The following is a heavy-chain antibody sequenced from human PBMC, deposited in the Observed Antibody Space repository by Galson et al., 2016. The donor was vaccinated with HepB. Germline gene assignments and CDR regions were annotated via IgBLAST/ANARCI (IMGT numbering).Heavy chain of an antibody. V-gene: IGHV2-5*02. CDR2: IYWDDDK. Sequence: PALVTPTQTLTLTCTFSGFSLSTSGVGVGWIRQPPGKALEWLALIYWDDDKRYSPSLKSRLTITKDTSENQVVLIMTNMDPVDTATYYCAHIFSIVGALRHWGQGTLVTVSS. D-gene: IGHD1-26*01. J-gene: IGHJ1*01. CDR3: AHIFSIVGALRH. CDR1: GFSLSTSGVG.